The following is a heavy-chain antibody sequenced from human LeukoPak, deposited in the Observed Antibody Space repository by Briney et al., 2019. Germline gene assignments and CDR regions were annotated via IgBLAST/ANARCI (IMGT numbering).Heavy chain of an antibody. Sequence: SVKVSCKASGDTFSGYALSWVRQAPGQGLEWMGGIIPIFGTANYAQKFQGRVTITADESTSTAYMELSSLRSEDTAVYYCARLRNYYGSGSYYNVDAFDIWGQGTMVTVSS. D-gene: IGHD3-10*01. CDR3: ARLRNYYGSGSYYNVDAFDI. CDR2: IIPIFGTA. J-gene: IGHJ3*02. CDR1: GDTFSGYA. V-gene: IGHV1-69*01.